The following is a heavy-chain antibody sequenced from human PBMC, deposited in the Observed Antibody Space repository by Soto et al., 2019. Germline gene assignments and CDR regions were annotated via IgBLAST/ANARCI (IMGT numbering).Heavy chain of an antibody. CDR3: ARDRTFDY. J-gene: IGHJ4*02. CDR2: ISYDGSNK. Sequence: QVQLVESGGGVDQRGRSLRLSCAASGLSFSTYAMHWVRQAPGKGLEWVAVISYDGSNKYYADSVKGRFTISRDNSKNTLYLQMNSLRAEDTAVYYCARDRTFDYWGQGTLVTVSS. CDR1: GLSFSTYA. V-gene: IGHV3-30-3*01.